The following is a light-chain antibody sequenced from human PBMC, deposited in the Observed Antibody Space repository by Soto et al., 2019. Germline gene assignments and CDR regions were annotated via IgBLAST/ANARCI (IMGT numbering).Light chain of an antibody. Sequence: EIVLTQSPGTLSLSPGERATLSCRASQSVSSSYLAWYQQKPGQAPRLLIHGVSTRATGIPDRFSGSGSGTDFTLTISRLEPEDFAVYYCHQRQSWPRTFGQGTKVDI. J-gene: IGKJ1*01. V-gene: IGKV3-20*01. CDR1: QSVSSSY. CDR3: HQRQSWPRT. CDR2: GVS.